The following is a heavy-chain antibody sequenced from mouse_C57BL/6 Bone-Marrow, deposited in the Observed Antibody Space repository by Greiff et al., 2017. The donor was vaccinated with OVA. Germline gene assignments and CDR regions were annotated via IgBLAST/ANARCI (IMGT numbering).Heavy chain of an antibody. CDR3: ATRTPPGDYFDY. CDR2: IDPSDSET. J-gene: IGHJ2*01. V-gene: IGHV1-52*01. CDR1: GYTFTSYW. Sequence: QVQLQQPGAELVRPGSSVKLSCKASGYTFTSYWMHWVKQRPIQGLEWIGNIDPSDSETHYNQKFKDKATLTVDKSSSTAYMQLSSLTSEDSAVYYCATRTPPGDYFDYWGQGTTLTVSS.